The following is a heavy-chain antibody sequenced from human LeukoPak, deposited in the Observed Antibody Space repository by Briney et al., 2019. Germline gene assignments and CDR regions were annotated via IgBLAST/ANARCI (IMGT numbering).Heavy chain of an antibody. D-gene: IGHD2-2*01. V-gene: IGHV3-7*01. J-gene: IGHJ6*03. CDR2: IKQDGSEK. Sequence: GGSLRLSCAASGFTFSSYWMSWVRQAPGKGLEWVANIKQDGSEKYYVDSVKGRFTISRDNAKNSLYLQMNSLRAEDTAVYYCARDGVIVPAALHYYYYMDVWGKGTTVTVSS. CDR1: GFTFSSYW. CDR3: ARDGVIVPAALHYYYYMDV.